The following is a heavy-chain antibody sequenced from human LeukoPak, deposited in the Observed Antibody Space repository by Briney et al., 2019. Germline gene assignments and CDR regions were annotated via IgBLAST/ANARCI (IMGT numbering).Heavy chain of an antibody. CDR3: ARAGDPLLWFGESNRGWFDP. CDR1: GGSISSGGYY. J-gene: IGHJ5*02. CDR2: IYHSGSS. D-gene: IGHD3-10*01. Sequence: SQTPSLTCTVSGGSISSGGYYWSWIRQPPGKGLEWIGYIYHSGSSYYNPSLKSRVTISVDRSKNQFSLKLSSVTAADTAVYYCARAGDPLLWFGESNRGWFDPWGQGTLVTVSS. V-gene: IGHV4-30-2*01.